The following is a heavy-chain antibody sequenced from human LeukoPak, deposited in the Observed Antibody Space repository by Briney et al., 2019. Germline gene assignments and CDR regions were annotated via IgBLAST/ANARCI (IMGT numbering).Heavy chain of an antibody. V-gene: IGHV3-30-3*01. D-gene: IGHD6-19*01. CDR2: ISYDGSNK. CDR1: GFTFSSYA. CDR3: ARVYSSGWYEDY. J-gene: IGHJ4*02. Sequence: PGGSLRLSCAASGFTFSSYAMHWVRQAPGKGLEWVAVISYDGSNKYYADSVKGRFTISRDNSKNTLYPQMNSLRAEDTAVYYCARVYSSGWYEDYWGQGTLVTVSS.